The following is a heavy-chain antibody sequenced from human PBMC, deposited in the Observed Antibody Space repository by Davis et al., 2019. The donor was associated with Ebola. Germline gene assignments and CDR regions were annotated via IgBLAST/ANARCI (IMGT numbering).Heavy chain of an antibody. CDR2: IWDDGSNK. J-gene: IGHJ4*02. CDR1: GFTLSGYD. D-gene: IGHD3-10*01. CDR3: AKDFGNFRGPDY. Sequence: GGSLRLSCAASGFTLSGYDMNWVRQAPGKGLQWVAVIWDDGSNKYYADSVKGRFSISRDNAKNTLYLQMNGLRAEDTAVYYCAKDFGNFRGPDYWGQGTLVTVSS. V-gene: IGHV3-33*03.